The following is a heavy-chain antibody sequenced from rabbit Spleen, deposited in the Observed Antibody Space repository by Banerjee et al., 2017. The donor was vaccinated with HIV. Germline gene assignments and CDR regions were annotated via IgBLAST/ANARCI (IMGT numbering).Heavy chain of an antibody. V-gene: IGHV1S40*01. CDR3: ARDTSSSFSSYGMDL. J-gene: IGHJ6*01. Sequence: QSLEESGGDLVKPGASLTLTCTASGFSFGSSDYMCWVRQAPGKGLEWIACIDAGSSGFTYFASWAKGRFTISKTSSTTVTLQMTSLTAADTATYFCARDTSSSFSSYGMDLWGPGTLVTVS. CDR2: IDAGSSGFT. D-gene: IGHD1-1*01. CDR1: GFSFGSSDY.